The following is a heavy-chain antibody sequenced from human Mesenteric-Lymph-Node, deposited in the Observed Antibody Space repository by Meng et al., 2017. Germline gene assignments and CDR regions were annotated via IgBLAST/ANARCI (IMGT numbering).Heavy chain of an antibody. J-gene: IGHJ4*02. V-gene: IGHV3-74*01. D-gene: IGHD3-3*01. CDR3: ATGSGYYYSY. CDR2: IISDDATT. Sequence: EVQLGDSGGCFVTPGASVRPSCAVSGFTFSSYWMHGGRQAPGKGLVWVSRIISDDATTTYADSVKGRFTISRDNARNTLYLKMNSLRAEDTAVYYCATGSGYYYSYWGQGTLVTVSS. CDR1: GFTFSSYW.